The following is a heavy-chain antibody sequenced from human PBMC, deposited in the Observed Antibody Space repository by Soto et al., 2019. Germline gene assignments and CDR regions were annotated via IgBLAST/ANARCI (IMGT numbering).Heavy chain of an antibody. Sequence: SETLSLTCAVYGGSFSGYYWSWIRQPPGKGLEWIGEINHSGSTNYNPSLKSRVTISVDTSKNQFSLKLSSVTAADTAVYYCARGKVYYDILTGYYGVGWFDPWGQGTLVTVSS. CDR1: GGSFSGYY. CDR3: ARGKVYYDILTGYYGVGWFDP. V-gene: IGHV4-34*01. CDR2: INHSGST. D-gene: IGHD3-9*01. J-gene: IGHJ5*02.